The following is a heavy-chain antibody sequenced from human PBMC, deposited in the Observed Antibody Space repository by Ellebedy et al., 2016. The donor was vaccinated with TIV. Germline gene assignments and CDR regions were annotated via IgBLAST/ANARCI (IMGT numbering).Heavy chain of an antibody. CDR2: IKTDGSEQ. V-gene: IGHV3-7*01. D-gene: IGHD5-12*01. J-gene: IGHJ4*02. CDR1: GFTFSNYW. CDR3: ARVLPGYDYTDS. Sequence: GESLKISCAASGFTFSNYWMSWVRQAPGKGLEWVANIKTDGSEQYYMDSVKGRFTISRDNSKNSLSLQMNSLRADDTAVYYCARVLPGYDYTDSWGQGTQVSVSS.